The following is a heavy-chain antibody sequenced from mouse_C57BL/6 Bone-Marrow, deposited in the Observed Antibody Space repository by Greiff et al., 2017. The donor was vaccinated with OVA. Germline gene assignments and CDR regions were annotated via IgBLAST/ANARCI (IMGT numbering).Heavy chain of an antibody. Sequence: VKLMESGAELARPGASVKLSCKASGYTFTSYGISWVKQRTGQGLEWIGEIYPRSGNTYYNEKFKGKATLTADKSSSTAYMELRSLTSEDSAVYFCARRGLRRGGYWGQGTTLTVSS. V-gene: IGHV1-81*01. CDR3: ARRGLRRGGY. CDR2: IYPRSGNT. CDR1: GYTFTSYG. J-gene: IGHJ2*01. D-gene: IGHD2-4*01.